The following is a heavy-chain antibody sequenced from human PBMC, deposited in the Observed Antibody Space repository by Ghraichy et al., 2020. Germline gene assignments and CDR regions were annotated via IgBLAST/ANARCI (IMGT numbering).Heavy chain of an antibody. V-gene: IGHV3-23*01. CDR2: ISGDGSTGGGGT. Sequence: GGSLRLSCAASGFTFSRFAMSWVRQAPGKGLEWVSAISGDGSTGGGGTYYGDSVKGRFTISRDNSKSTLFLHMNSLTAEDTALYYCAKDAGRGGGSHFDSCGQGTLVTVSS. CDR1: GFTFSRFA. CDR3: AKDAGRGGGSHFDS. J-gene: IGHJ4*02. D-gene: IGHD4-23*01.